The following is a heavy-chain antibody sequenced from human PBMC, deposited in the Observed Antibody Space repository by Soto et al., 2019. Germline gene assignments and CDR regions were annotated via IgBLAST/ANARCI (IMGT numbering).Heavy chain of an antibody. J-gene: IGHJ5*02. V-gene: IGHV1-69*06. CDR1: GGIFSSYG. CDR3: ARSALPAAINNWFDP. CDR2: IIPFFGTA. Sequence: ASVKVSCKASGGIFSSYGISWVRQAPGQGLEWMGGIIPFFGTASYAQKFQARVTITADKSTSTAYMELSSLRSEDTAVYYCARSALPAAINNWFDPWGQGTLVTVSS. D-gene: IGHD2-2*01.